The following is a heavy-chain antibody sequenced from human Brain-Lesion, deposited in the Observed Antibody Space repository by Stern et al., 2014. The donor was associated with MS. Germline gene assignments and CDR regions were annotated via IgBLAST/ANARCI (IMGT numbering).Heavy chain of an antibody. D-gene: IGHD1-26*01. CDR3: ATLSPGAGGNYYRHFDY. CDR2: FDHEDGET. V-gene: IGHV1-24*01. Sequence: VQLVESGAEVKKPGASVKVSFKVSGYTLIEFSTHWVRQAPRKGLEWMGGFDHEDGETIYAQNFQGRVTMAEDTSTDTAYMELSSLRSEDTAVYYCATLSPGAGGNYYRHFDYWGQGTLVTVSS. J-gene: IGHJ4*02. CDR1: GYTLIEFS.